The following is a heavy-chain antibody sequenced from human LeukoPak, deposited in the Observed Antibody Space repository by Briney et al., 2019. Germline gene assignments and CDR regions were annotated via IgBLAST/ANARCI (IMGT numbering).Heavy chain of an antibody. J-gene: IGHJ4*02. V-gene: IGHV3-74*01. CDR1: GFTFSSYW. D-gene: IGHD3-22*01. CDR2: INSDGSST. CDR3: ASAASSAYYSLNLWDN. Sequence: GGSLRLSCAASGFTFSSYWMHWVRQAPGKGLVWVSRINSDGSSTSYADSVKGRFTISRDNAKNTLYLQMNSLRAEDTAVYYCASAASSAYYSLNLWDNWGQGTLVTVSS.